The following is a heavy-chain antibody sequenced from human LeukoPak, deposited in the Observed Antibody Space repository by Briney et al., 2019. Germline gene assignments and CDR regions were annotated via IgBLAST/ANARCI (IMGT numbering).Heavy chain of an antibody. J-gene: IGHJ4*02. CDR1: GFTFSSYA. Sequence: PGRSLRLSCAASGFTFSSYAMHWVRQAPGKGLEWVAVIWNDGSKSNYPDSVKGRFTISRDDSKNTLFLQMSSLRVEDTAVYYCARFRSGWYMDYWGQGTLVTVSS. D-gene: IGHD6-19*01. CDR2: IWNDGSKS. V-gene: IGHV3-33*08. CDR3: ARFRSGWYMDY.